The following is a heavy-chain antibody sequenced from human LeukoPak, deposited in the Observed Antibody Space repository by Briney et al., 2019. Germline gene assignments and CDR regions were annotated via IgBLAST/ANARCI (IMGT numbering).Heavy chain of an antibody. CDR3: AKADQLGATTTHLSY. D-gene: IGHD1-26*01. V-gene: IGHV3-30*02. CDR2: IRYDGSNK. CDR1: GFTFSSYG. Sequence: GGSLRLSCAASGFTFSSYGMHWVRQAPGKGLEWVAFIRYDGSNKYYADSVKGRFTISRDNSKNTLYLQMNSLRAEDTAVYYCAKADQLGATTTHLSYWGQGTLVTVSS. J-gene: IGHJ4*02.